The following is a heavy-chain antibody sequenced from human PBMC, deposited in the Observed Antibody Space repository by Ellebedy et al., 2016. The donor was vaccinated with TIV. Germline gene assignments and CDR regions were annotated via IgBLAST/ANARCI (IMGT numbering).Heavy chain of an antibody. CDR3: AKDLGSSGWYGVY. J-gene: IGHJ4*02. V-gene: IGHV3-23*01. D-gene: IGHD6-19*01. CDR1: GFTFSSYA. Sequence: GESLKISCAASGFTFSSYAMSWVRQAPGKGLEWVSAISGSGGSTYYADSVKGRFTIPRDNSKNTLYLQMNSLRAEDTAVYYCAKDLGSSGWYGVYWGQGTLVTVSS. CDR2: ISGSGGST.